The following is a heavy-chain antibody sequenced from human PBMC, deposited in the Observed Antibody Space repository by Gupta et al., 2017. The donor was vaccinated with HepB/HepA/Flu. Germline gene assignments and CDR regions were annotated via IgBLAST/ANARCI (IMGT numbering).Heavy chain of an antibody. Sequence: EVQLVEFGGGLVQPGGSLRLSCAVVGFTFSNYWMSWVRQAPGKGLEWVANIKEDGSEKHYVDFVKGRFTISRDNAKNSLYLQMNSLRAEDTAVYYCAREPGESAFDVWGQGTMVTVSS. CDR1: GFTFSNYW. D-gene: IGHD4-17*01. CDR2: IKEDGSEK. CDR3: AREPGESAFDV. V-gene: IGHV3-7*01. J-gene: IGHJ3*01.